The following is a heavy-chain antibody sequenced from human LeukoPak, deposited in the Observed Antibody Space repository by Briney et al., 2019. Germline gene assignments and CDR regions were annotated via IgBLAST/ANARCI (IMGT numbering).Heavy chain of an antibody. V-gene: IGHV4-31*03. Sequence: PSETLSLTCTVSGGSISSGGYYWNWIRQHPGKGLEWIAYFYYSGSTYYNPSLKSRVTISVDTSKNQFSLKLSSVTAADTAVYYCARRDDSDAFDIWGQGTMVTVSS. CDR2: FYYSGST. D-gene: IGHD5-24*01. CDR3: ARRDDSDAFDI. J-gene: IGHJ3*02. CDR1: GGSISSGGYY.